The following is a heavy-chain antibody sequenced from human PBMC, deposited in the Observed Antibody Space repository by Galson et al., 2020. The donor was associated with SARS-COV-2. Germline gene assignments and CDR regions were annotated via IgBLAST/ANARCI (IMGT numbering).Heavy chain of an antibody. J-gene: IGHJ4*02. Sequence: SQASETLSPTCAVHGGSFSGYYWTWIRQPPGKGLEWFGEINHSGNINYNPTPKSRVTISPDTTKNPFSLKLSSVTAADTAVYYCARGHLEISMLVVFFPAAAYYFDSWGQGTLVTVFS. CDR3: ARGHLEISMLVVFFPAAAYYFDS. CDR2: INHSGNI. V-gene: IGHV4-34*01. D-gene: IGHD2-8*01. CDR1: GGSFSGYY.